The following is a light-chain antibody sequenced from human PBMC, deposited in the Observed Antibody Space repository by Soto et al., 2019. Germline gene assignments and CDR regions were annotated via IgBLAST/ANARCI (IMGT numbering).Light chain of an antibody. CDR1: QNIATW. V-gene: IGKV1-5*03. CDR3: QQYSSFTT. Sequence: DIQMTQTPSTLSASVGDRVTITCRASQNIATWLAWYQQKPGKAPKLLIYKASNLQSGVSSRFSGSGSGTEFALPSSSLQPDDFATYYCQQYSSFTTFGQGTKVHI. CDR2: KAS. J-gene: IGKJ1*01.